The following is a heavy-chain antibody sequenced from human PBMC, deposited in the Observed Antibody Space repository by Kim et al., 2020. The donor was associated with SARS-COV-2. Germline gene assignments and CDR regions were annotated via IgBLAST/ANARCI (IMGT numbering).Heavy chain of an antibody. V-gene: IGHV1-46*01. D-gene: IGHD6-19*01. CDR3: TREPRNSGYFDY. Sequence: SYAQKFQGRVSIARDTATSTVYMELSSLTSEDTAMYYCTREPRNSGYFDYWGQGTLVTVSS. J-gene: IGHJ4*02.